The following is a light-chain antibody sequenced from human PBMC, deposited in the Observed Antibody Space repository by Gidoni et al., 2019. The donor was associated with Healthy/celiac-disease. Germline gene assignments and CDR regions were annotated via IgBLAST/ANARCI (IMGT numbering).Light chain of an antibody. CDR3: EQYNSYSRT. V-gene: IGKV1-5*03. Sequence: DIQMTQSPSTLSASVGDRVTITCRASQSISSWLAWYQQKPGKAPKLLIYKASSLESGVPSRCSGSGSGTEFTLTISSLQPDDLATYYCEQYNSYSRTFGQGTKVEIK. CDR1: QSISSW. J-gene: IGKJ1*01. CDR2: KAS.